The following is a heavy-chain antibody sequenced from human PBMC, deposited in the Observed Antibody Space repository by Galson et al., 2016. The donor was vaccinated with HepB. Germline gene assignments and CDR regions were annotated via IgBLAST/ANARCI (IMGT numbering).Heavy chain of an antibody. CDR1: GFTVYGNY. D-gene: IGHD3-3*01. Sequence: SLRLSCAASGFTVYGNYMSWVRQAPGKGLEWVSMIYSRGDTYYADSVKGRFTISSDFSKNTVSLQIDSLTAEDTALYYCARVVGFWNGYSYLFHGFDVGGQGTTVTVSS. V-gene: IGHV3-53*01. J-gene: IGHJ6*02. CDR2: IYSRGDT. CDR3: ARVVGFWNGYSYLFHGFDV.